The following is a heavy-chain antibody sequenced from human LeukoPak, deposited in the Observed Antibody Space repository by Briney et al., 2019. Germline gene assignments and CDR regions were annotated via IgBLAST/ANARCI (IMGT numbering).Heavy chain of an antibody. V-gene: IGHV4-59*01. CDR1: GGSISSYY. CDR2: IYYSGST. D-gene: IGHD6-19*01. CDR3: ARVLAVAATPPGAFDI. J-gene: IGHJ3*02. Sequence: KPSETLSLTCTVSGGSISSYYWSWIRQPPGKGLVWIGYIYYSGSTHYNPSLRSRVTISVGTSKNEFSLKLTSVTAADTAVYYCARVLAVAATPPGAFDIWGQGTMVTVSS.